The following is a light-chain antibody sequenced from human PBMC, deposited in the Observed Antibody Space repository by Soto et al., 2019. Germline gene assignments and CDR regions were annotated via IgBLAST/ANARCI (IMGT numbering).Light chain of an antibody. Sequence: LTQRASVSASLGQPITVSFTGTSSDVGAYNYVYWYQQHPGKAPKLIIYDVSNRPSGIPNRFSGSKSGNTASLTISGLQAEDAAYYYCNSYTRSSRYVFGTGPKATVL. CDR1: SSDVGAYNY. V-gene: IGLV2-14*03. J-gene: IGLJ1*01. CDR2: DVS. CDR3: NSYTRSSRYV.